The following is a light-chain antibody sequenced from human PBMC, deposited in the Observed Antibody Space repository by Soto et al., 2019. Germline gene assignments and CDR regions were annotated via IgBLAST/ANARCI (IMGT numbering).Light chain of an antibody. CDR1: QSISSW. CDR2: KAS. J-gene: IGKJ1*01. CDR3: QQYNSYWT. Sequence: DIQMTQSPSTLSASVGARVTITCRASQSISSWLAWDQQKPGKAPKLLMYKASSLESGVPSRFSGSGSGTEFTLTISSLQPDEFATYDCQQYNSYWTFGQGTKVDIK. V-gene: IGKV1-5*03.